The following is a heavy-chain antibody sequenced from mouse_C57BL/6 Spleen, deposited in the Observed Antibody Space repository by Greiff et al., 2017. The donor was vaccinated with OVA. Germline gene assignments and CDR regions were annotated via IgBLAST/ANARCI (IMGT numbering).Heavy chain of an antibody. CDR2: IDPETGGT. CDR3: TRSDYSNHYFDY. Sequence: VKLQESGAELVRPGASVTLSCKASGYTFTDYEMHWVKQTPVHGLEWIGAIDPETGGTAYNQKFKGKAILTADKSSSTAYMELRSLTSEDSAVYYCTRSDYSNHYFDYWGQGTTLTVSS. D-gene: IGHD2-5*01. CDR1: GYTFTDYE. J-gene: IGHJ2*01. V-gene: IGHV1-15*01.